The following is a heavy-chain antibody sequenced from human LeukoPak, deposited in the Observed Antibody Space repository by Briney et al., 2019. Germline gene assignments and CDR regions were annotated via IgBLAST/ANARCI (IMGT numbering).Heavy chain of an antibody. Sequence: SVTVSCKASGGTFSSYAISWVRQAPGQGLEWMGGIIPIFGTANYAQKFQGRVTITADESTSTAYMELSSLRSEDTAVYYCARVRVKTYYYDSSGYLPYYFDYWGQGTLVTVSS. D-gene: IGHD3-22*01. CDR1: GGTFSSYA. J-gene: IGHJ4*02. CDR3: ARVRVKTYYYDSSGYLPYYFDY. V-gene: IGHV1-69*01. CDR2: IIPIFGTA.